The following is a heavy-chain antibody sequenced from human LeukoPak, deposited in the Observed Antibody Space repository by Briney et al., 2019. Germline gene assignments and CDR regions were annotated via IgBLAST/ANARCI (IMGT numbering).Heavy chain of an antibody. CDR3: ARDWELRYSQGGLDN. Sequence: GASVKVSCKASGYTFTSYAMNWVRQAPGQGLECMGWINPRTGDTNYAPQFQGRLTMARDTSISTVFMELSRLTSDDTAVYFCARDWELRYSQGGLDNWGQGTLVTVSS. CDR2: INPRTGDT. CDR1: GYTFTSYA. D-gene: IGHD3-10*01. J-gene: IGHJ4*02. V-gene: IGHV1-2*02.